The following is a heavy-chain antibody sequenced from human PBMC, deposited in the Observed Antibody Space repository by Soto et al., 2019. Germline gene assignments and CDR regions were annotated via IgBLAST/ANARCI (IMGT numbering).Heavy chain of an antibody. Sequence: GESLKISCAASGFTVSSNYMSWVRQAPEKGLEWVSVIFSGGSTYYADSVKGRFTISRDSSKNTLYLQMNSLRAEDTAVYYCARVGSSWSFDYWGQGTLVTVSS. D-gene: IGHD6-13*01. V-gene: IGHV3-66*01. CDR1: GFTVSSNY. J-gene: IGHJ4*02. CDR3: ARVGSSWSFDY. CDR2: IFSGGST.